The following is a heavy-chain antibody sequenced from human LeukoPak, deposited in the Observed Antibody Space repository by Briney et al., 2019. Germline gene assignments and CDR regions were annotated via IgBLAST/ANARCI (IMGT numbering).Heavy chain of an antibody. Sequence: GRSLRLSCAASGFTFSSYAMHWVRQAPGKGLEWVAVISYDGSNKYYADSVKGRFTISRDNSKNTLYLQMNSLRAEDTAVYYCARVGTTPDDAFDIWGQGTMVTVSS. D-gene: IGHD4-11*01. CDR2: ISYDGSNK. CDR3: ARVGTTPDDAFDI. J-gene: IGHJ3*02. CDR1: GFTFSSYA. V-gene: IGHV3-30-3*01.